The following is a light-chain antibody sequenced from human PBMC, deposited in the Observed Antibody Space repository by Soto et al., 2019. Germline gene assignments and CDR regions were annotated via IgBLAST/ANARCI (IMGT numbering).Light chain of an antibody. V-gene: IGKV1-39*01. Sequence: DIQMTQSPSSLAASVGARVTITCRASQNIHSFLNWYQQKPGKAPQVLIYGGSALQSGVPSRFSGSGSGTGFTLTISSLQPEDFASYFCQQSYNIPFTFGPGTKVDIK. CDR1: QNIHSF. CDR3: QQSYNIPFT. J-gene: IGKJ3*01. CDR2: GGS.